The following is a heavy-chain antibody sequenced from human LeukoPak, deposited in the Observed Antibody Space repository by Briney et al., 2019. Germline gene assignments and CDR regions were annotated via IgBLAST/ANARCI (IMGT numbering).Heavy chain of an antibody. V-gene: IGHV4-34*01. CDR3: ARGRVVVAANRPPNNWFDP. CDR2: INHSGST. CDR1: GGSFSGYY. J-gene: IGHJ5*02. Sequence: SETLSLTCAVYGGSFSGYYWSWIRQPPGKGLEWIGEINHSGSTNYNPSLKSRVTISVDTSKNQFSLKLSSVTAADTAVYYCARGRVVVAANRPPNNWFDPWGQRTLVTVSS. D-gene: IGHD2-15*01.